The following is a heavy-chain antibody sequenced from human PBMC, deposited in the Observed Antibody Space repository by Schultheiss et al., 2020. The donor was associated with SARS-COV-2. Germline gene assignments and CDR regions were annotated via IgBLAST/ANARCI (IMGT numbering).Heavy chain of an antibody. CDR2: ISYDGSNK. Sequence: GESLKISCAASGFTFSSYAMHWVRQAPGKGLEWVAVISYDGSNKYYADSVKGRFTISRDNSKNTLYLQMNSLRAEDTAVYYCAKAVDGYPLDYWGQGTLVTVSS. CDR1: GFTFSSYA. J-gene: IGHJ4*02. V-gene: IGHV3-30-3*01. D-gene: IGHD3-16*02. CDR3: AKAVDGYPLDY.